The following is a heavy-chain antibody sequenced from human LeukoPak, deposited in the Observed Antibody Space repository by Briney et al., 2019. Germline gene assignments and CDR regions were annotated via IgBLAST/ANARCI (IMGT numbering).Heavy chain of an antibody. CDR2: ISYDGSNK. D-gene: IGHD1-26*01. V-gene: IGHV3-30*03. CDR3: ARGGSVFVGATGPWFDP. Sequence: GGSLRLSCAASGFTFSSYGMHWVRQAPGKGLEWVAVISYDGSNKYYADSVKGRFTISRDNSKNTLYLQMNTLRAEDTAVYYCARGGSVFVGATGPWFDPWGQGTLVTVSS. CDR1: GFTFSSYG. J-gene: IGHJ5*02.